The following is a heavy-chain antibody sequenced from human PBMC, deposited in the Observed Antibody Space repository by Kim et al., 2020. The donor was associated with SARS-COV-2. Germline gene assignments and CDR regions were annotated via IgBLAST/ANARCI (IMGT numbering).Heavy chain of an antibody. J-gene: IGHJ6*02. Sequence: YYNPSLKSRVTISVDTSKNQFSLKLSSVTAADTAVYYCARDLPTYGMDVWGQGTTVTVSS. V-gene: IGHV4-31*02. CDR3: ARDLPTYGMDV.